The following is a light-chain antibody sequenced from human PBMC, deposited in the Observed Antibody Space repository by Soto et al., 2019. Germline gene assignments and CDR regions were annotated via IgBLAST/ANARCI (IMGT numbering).Light chain of an antibody. CDR2: EAS. Sequence: IQMTQSPSTLSASVGDRVTITCRASQRINSWLAWYQQKPGKAPKLLIYEASSLESGVPSRFSGSGSGTEFTLTINSLQPDDFATYYCQQYHIYSGTFGQGTKVDIK. CDR3: QQYHIYSGT. V-gene: IGKV1-5*03. CDR1: QRINSW. J-gene: IGKJ1*01.